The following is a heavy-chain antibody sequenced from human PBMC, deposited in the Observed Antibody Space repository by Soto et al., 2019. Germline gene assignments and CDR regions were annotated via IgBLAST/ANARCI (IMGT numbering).Heavy chain of an antibody. CDR1: GGSISSYY. V-gene: IGHV4-59*01. D-gene: IGHD3-22*01. Sequence: PSVTLSLACTVCGGSISSYYWSLIRLPPGQGKEWIGYIYYSGSTNYNPSLKSRGTISVDTSKNQFSLKLSSVTAADTAVYYCARAFRYYDSSGYRNWFAPWGQGTLVTVS. J-gene: IGHJ5*02. CDR2: IYYSGST. CDR3: ARAFRYYDSSGYRNWFAP.